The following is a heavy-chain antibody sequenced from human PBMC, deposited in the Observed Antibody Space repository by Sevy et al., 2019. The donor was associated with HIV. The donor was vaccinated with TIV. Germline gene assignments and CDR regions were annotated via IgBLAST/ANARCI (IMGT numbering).Heavy chain of an antibody. V-gene: IGHV3-30*18. D-gene: IGHD2-21*01. J-gene: IGHJ6*02. CDR3: AKPLPKYSYYYGMDV. CDR2: ISFDGSKH. Sequence: GGSLRLSCGVSGLTFGEYVMHWVRQAPGKGLEWVALISFDGSKHYYADSVGGRFTISRDNSKNTLYLQMNGLRAEDTAVYYCAKPLPKYSYYYGMDVWGQGTTVTVSS. CDR1: GLTFGEYV.